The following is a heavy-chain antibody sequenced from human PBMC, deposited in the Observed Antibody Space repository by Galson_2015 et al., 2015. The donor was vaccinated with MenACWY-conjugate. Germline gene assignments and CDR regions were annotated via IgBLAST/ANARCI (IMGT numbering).Heavy chain of an antibody. CDR2: IRSKSDGGTI. J-gene: IGHJ3*02. D-gene: IGHD3-10*01. CDR3: TTDLLRWFGELTSLDAFDM. CDR1: GFIFTNAW. V-gene: IGHV3-15*07. Sequence: SLRLSCAVSGFIFTNAWMNWVRQAPGKGLEWVGRIRSKSDGGTIDYAAPVKGRFIISRDDSVDTLYLDMNGLKTEDTAMYYCTTDLLRWFGELTSLDAFDMWRHGTMVIVSS.